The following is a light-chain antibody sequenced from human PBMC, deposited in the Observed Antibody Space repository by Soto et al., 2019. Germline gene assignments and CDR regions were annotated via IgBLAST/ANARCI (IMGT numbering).Light chain of an antibody. J-gene: IGKJ3*01. CDR3: QQYYSTPVT. CDR1: QSVLYSSNNKNY. CDR2: WAS. V-gene: IGKV4-1*01. Sequence: DIVMTQSPDSLAVSLGERATINCKSSQSVLYSSNNKNYLAWYQQKPGQPPKLLIYWASTRESGVPDRFSGSGSGTVFTLTISSLQAEDVAVYYCQQYYSTPVTFGPGTKVDIK.